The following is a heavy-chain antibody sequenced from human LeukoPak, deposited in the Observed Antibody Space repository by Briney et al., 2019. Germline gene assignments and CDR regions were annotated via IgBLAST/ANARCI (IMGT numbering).Heavy chain of an antibody. J-gene: IGHJ4*02. CDR3: ARDTSMVRGVIYFDY. CDR2: ISYDGSNK. Sequence: GGSLRLSCAASGFTFSSYAMHWVRQAPGKGLEWVAVISYDGSNKYYADSVKGRFTISRDNSKNTLYLQMNSLRAEDTAVYYCARDTSMVRGVIYFDYWGQGTLVTVFS. CDR1: GFTFSSYA. D-gene: IGHD3-10*01. V-gene: IGHV3-30-3*01.